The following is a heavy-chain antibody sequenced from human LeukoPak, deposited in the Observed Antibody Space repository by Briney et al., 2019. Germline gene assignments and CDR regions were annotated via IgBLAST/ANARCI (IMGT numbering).Heavy chain of an antibody. CDR3: GRGYYQDTK. CDR1: GGSISSGGYS. CDR2: ICQSEST. J-gene: IGHJ4*02. V-gene: IGHV4-30-2*01. D-gene: IGHD3-16*01. Sequence: SQTLSLTCVVSGGSISSGGYSWSWIRQPPGRGLEWIGYICQSESTYYNPSLKSRVTISVDRSKNQFSLKLRSVTAADTAVYYCGRGYYQDTKWGQGTLVTVSS.